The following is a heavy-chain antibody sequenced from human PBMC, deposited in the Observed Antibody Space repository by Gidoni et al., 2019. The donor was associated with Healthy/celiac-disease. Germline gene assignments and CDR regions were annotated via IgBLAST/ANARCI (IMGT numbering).Heavy chain of an antibody. J-gene: IGHJ4*02. D-gene: IGHD1-7*01. CDR3: ARHPLRGITGTTADY. Sequence: QLQLQESGPGLVKPSETPSLTCTVSGGSISTSSYYWGWIRQPPGKGLEWIGSIYYSGSTYYNPSLKSRVTISVDTSKNQFSLKLSSVTAADTAVYYCARHPLRGITGTTADYWGQGTLVTVSS. CDR2: IYYSGST. CDR1: GGSISTSSYY. V-gene: IGHV4-39*01.